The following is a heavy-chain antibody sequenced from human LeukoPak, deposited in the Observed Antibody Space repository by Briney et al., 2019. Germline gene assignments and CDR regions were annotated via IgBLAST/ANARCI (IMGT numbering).Heavy chain of an antibody. V-gene: IGHV4-34*01. CDR1: GGSFSGYY. Sequence: PSETLSLTCAVYGGSFSGYYWSWIRQPPGKGLEWIGEINHSGSTNYNPSLKSRVTISVDTSKNQFSLKLSSVTAADTAVYYCAREKGLLWFGELYIYHYGMDVWGQGTTVTVSS. CDR2: INHSGST. D-gene: IGHD3-10*01. J-gene: IGHJ6*02. CDR3: AREKGLLWFGELYIYHYGMDV.